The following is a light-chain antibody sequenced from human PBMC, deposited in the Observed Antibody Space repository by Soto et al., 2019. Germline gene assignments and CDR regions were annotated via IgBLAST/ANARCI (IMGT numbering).Light chain of an antibody. CDR1: SSDVGGYNY. Sequence: QSALTQPPSASGSPGQSVTISCTGTSSDVGGYNYVSWYQQHPGKAPKLMIYEVNKRPSGVPDRFSGSKSGNTASLTVSGLQAEDEADYYCSSYAGSNNFYEVFGGGTKLTVL. V-gene: IGLV2-8*01. J-gene: IGLJ2*01. CDR3: SSYAGSNNFYEV. CDR2: EVN.